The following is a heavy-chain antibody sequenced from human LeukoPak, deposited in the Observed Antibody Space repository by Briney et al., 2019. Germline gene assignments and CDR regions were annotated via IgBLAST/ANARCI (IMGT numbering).Heavy chain of an antibody. J-gene: IGHJ4*02. D-gene: IGHD3-3*01. CDR1: GYTFTSYG. V-gene: IGHV1-18*01. CDR2: ISAYNGNT. CDR3: SIQPDFWSGYYQEGFDY. Sequence: ASVTVSCKASGYTFTSYGISWVRQAPGQGLEWMGWISAYNGNTNYAQKLQGRVTMTTDTSTSTAYMELRSLRSDDTAVYYCSIQPDFWSGYYQEGFDYWGQGTLVTVSS.